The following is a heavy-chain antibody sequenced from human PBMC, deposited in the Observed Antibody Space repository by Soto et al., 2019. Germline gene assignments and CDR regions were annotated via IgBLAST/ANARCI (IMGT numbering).Heavy chain of an antibody. V-gene: IGHV3-21*01. D-gene: IGHD6-13*01. CDR2: ISSSSSYI. Sequence: GGSLRLSCAASGFTFSSYSMNWVRQAPGKGLEWVSSISSSSSYIYYADSVKGRFTISRDNAKNSLYLQMNSLRAEHTAVYYCARATPRIAAAGFFDYWGQGTLVTVSS. J-gene: IGHJ4*02. CDR1: GFTFSSYS. CDR3: ARATPRIAAAGFFDY.